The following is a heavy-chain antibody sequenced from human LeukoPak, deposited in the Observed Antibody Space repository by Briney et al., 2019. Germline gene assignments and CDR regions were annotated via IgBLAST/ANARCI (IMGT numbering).Heavy chain of an antibody. CDR3: ARAITSSRRLRRGYYYYYMDV. J-gene: IGHJ6*03. Sequence: AASVKVSCKASGYTFTSYDINWVRQATGQGLEWMGWMNPNSGNTGYAQKFQGRVTITRNTSISTAYMELSSLRSEDTAVYYCARAITSSRRLRRGYYYYYMDVWGKGTTVTVSS. V-gene: IGHV1-8*03. D-gene: IGHD4-17*01. CDR2: MNPNSGNT. CDR1: GYTFTSYD.